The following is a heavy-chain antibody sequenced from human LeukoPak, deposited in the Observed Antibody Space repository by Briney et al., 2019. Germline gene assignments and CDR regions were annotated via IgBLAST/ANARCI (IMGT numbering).Heavy chain of an antibody. Sequence: PGGSLRLSCAASGFIFSDFAMSWVRQAPGKGLEWVSGMSASGSHTHSADFVKSRFTISRDNFKNTLYLQMNGLRVEDTAVYYCAKVRSGNNYYFDYWGQGTLVTVSS. CDR3: AKVRSGNNYYFDY. D-gene: IGHD1/OR15-1a*01. J-gene: IGHJ4*02. CDR2: MSASGSHT. CDR1: GFIFSDFA. V-gene: IGHV3-23*01.